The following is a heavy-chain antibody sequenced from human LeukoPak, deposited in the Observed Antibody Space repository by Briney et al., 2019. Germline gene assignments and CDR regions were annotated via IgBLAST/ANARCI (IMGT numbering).Heavy chain of an antibody. Sequence: ASVKVSCKASGYTFTGYYMHWVRQAPGQGLEWMGRINPNSGGTNYAQKFQGGVTMTRDTSISTAYMELSRLRSDDTAVYYCARDKYSYGPNYFDYWGQGTLVTVSS. J-gene: IGHJ4*02. CDR2: INPNSGGT. CDR1: GYTFTGYY. V-gene: IGHV1-2*06. CDR3: ARDKYSYGPNYFDY. D-gene: IGHD5-18*01.